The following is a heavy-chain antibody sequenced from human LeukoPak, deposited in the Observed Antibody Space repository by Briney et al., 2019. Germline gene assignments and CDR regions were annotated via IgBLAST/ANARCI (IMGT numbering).Heavy chain of an antibody. V-gene: IGHV1-18*01. J-gene: IGHJ4*02. CDR1: GYTFTSYG. Sequence: ASVKVSCKASGYTFTSYGISWVRQAPGQGLEWMGWISAYNGNTNYAQKPQGRVTMTTDTSTSTAYMELRSLRSDDTAVYYCARGYCSSTSCYAPPDYWGQGTLVTVSS. CDR2: ISAYNGNT. D-gene: IGHD2-2*01. CDR3: ARGYCSSTSCYAPPDY.